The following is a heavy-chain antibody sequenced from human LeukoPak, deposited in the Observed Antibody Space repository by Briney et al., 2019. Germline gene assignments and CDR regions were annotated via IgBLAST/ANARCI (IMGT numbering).Heavy chain of an antibody. Sequence: SETLSLTCTVSGGSISSSSYYWGWIRQPPGKGLDWIGNIYYSGSTYYNPSLKSRVTISVDTSKNQFSLKLTSVTAADTAVYYCARNNIGTRTYDYWGQGTLVTVSS. CDR2: IYYSGST. CDR3: ARNNIGTRTYDY. J-gene: IGHJ4*02. V-gene: IGHV4-39*01. D-gene: IGHD1/OR15-1a*01. CDR1: GGSISSSSYY.